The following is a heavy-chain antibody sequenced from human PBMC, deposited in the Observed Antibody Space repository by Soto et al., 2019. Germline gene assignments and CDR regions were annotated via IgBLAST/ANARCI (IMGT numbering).Heavy chain of an antibody. CDR3: ARDGMTTGDT. CDR2: VFSSVSA. Sequence: SETLSLTCIVSGVSVRSYTWSWVRQPANKGLEWIGRVFSSVSATYNPSLRSRVSISMDTPENRISLKLDSVTAADAGVYFCARDGMTTGDTWGPGTLVTVSS. J-gene: IGHJ4*02. V-gene: IGHV4-4*07. D-gene: IGHD2-21*02. CDR1: GVSVRSYT.